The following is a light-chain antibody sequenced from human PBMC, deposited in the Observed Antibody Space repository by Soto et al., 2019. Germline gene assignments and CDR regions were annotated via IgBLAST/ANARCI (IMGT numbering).Light chain of an antibody. V-gene: IGKV3-20*01. J-gene: IGKJ1*01. CDR3: QQYGSSPQT. Sequence: VMTQSPATLSVSPGERCTLACRSGQSVSSNLVWYQQKGGQAPRLLIYGASNRATGIPDRFSGSGSGTDFTLTITGLEPEDFAVYYCQQYGSSPQTFGQGTKVDIK. CDR1: QSVSSN. CDR2: GAS.